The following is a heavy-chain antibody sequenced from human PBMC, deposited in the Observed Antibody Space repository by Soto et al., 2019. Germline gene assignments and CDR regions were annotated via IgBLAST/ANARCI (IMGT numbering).Heavy chain of an antibody. CDR1: GYTFTSYA. CDR2: INAGNGNT. CDR3: ARSGHGSGSYRLGY. V-gene: IGHV1-3*01. Sequence: QVQLVQSGAEVKKPGASVKVSCKASGYTFTSYAMHWVRQAPGQRLEWMGWINAGNGNTKYSQKFQGRVTITRDTSASAAYMELSSLRSEDTAVYYCARSGHGSGSYRLGYWGQGTLVTVSS. J-gene: IGHJ4*02. D-gene: IGHD3-10*01.